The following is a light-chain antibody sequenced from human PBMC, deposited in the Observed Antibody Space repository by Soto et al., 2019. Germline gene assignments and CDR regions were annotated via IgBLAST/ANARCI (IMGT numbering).Light chain of an antibody. V-gene: IGLV1-44*01. CDR2: RNN. J-gene: IGLJ1*01. CDR1: RSNVGSNP. CDR3: AAWDDSLNV. Sequence: QSVLTQPPSVSGTPGQRVTISRSGSRSNVGSNPVNWYQQLPGTAPKLLIYRNNQRPSGVPDRFSGSKSGTSASLAISGLQSDDEADDYCAAWDDSLNVFGTGTKLTVL.